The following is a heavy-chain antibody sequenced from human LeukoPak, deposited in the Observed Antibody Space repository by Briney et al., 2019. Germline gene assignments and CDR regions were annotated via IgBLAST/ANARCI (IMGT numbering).Heavy chain of an antibody. Sequence: GGSLRLSCAASGFTVSSNYMSWVRQAPGKGLEWVSVIYSGGSTYYADSVKGRFTISRDNSKNTLHLQMNSLRAEDTAVYYCASGSGSYRTPYYMDVWGTGTTVTVSS. CDR3: ASGSGSYRTPYYMDV. CDR2: IYSGGST. J-gene: IGHJ6*03. D-gene: IGHD3-10*01. V-gene: IGHV3-53*01. CDR1: GFTVSSNY.